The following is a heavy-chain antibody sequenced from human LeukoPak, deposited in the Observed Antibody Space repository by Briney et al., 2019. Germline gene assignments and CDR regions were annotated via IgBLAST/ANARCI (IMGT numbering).Heavy chain of an antibody. CDR2: INPNSGGT. CDR1: GYTFTGYY. Sequence: ASVKVSCKASGYTFTGYYMHWVRQAPGQGLEWMVWINPNSGGTNYAQKVQGRVTMTRDTSISTAYMELSRLRSDDTAVYYCARAEYCSSTSCRGWFDPWGQGTLVTVSS. CDR3: ARAEYCSSTSCRGWFDP. J-gene: IGHJ5*02. D-gene: IGHD2-2*01. V-gene: IGHV1-2*02.